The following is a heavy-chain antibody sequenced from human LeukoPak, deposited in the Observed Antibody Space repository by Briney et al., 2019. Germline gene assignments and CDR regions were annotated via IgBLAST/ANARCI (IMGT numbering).Heavy chain of an antibody. D-gene: IGHD6-6*01. CDR3: AKLGIAARNFDY. Sequence: PGGSLRLSCAAPGFTFSSYGMHWVRQAPGKGLEWVAVISYDGSNKYYADSVKGRFTISRDNSKNTLYLQMNSLRAEDTAVYYCAKLGIAARNFDYWGQGTLVTVSS. CDR1: GFTFSSYG. CDR2: ISYDGSNK. J-gene: IGHJ4*02. V-gene: IGHV3-30*18.